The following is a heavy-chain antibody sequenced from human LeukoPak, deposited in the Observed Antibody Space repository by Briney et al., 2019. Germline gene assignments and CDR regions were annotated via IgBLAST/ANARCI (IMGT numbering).Heavy chain of an antibody. Sequence: SETLSLTCTVFGGSISSSSYYWGWIRQPPGKGLEWIGSIYYSGSTYYNPSLKSRVTISVDTSKNQFSLKLSSVTAADTAVYYCARDGRKYDILTGYYNNWFDPWGQGTLDTVSS. V-gene: IGHV4-39*07. D-gene: IGHD3-9*01. CDR3: ARDGRKYDILTGYYNNWFDP. CDR1: GGSISSSSYY. CDR2: IYYSGST. J-gene: IGHJ5*02.